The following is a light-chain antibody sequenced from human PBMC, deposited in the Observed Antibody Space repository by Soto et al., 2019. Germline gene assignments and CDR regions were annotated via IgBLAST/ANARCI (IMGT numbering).Light chain of an antibody. CDR3: CSDAGSSDYV. Sequence: QSALTQPASVSGSPGQSITISCTGTSSDVGSYNLVSWYQQHPGKAPKLMIYEVSKRPSGVSNRFSGSKSGNTASLTISGLQAEDEADYYCCSDAGSSDYVFGTGTKVTVL. CDR1: SSDVGSYNL. CDR2: EVS. V-gene: IGLV2-23*02. J-gene: IGLJ1*01.